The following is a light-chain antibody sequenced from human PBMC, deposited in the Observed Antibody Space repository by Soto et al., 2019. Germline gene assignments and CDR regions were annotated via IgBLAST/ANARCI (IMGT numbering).Light chain of an antibody. J-gene: IGKJ1*01. CDR3: QQYGSSPRT. Sequence: EIVLTQSPATLSLSPGQRASLSCRASQNVEDYLFWYQQKPGQAPRLLMYYASKRATGIPDRFSGSGSGTDFTLTISRLEPEDFAVYYCQQYGSSPRTFGQGTKVEIK. CDR1: QNVEDY. CDR2: YAS. V-gene: IGKV3-20*01.